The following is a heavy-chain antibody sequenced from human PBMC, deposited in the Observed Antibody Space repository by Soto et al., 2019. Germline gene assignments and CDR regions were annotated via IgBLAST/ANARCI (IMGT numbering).Heavy chain of an antibody. CDR2: IYYSGST. Sequence: SETLSLTCTVSGGSISSGDYYWSWIRQPPGKGLEWIGYIYYSGSTYYNPSLKSRVTISVDTSKNQFSLKLSSVTAADTAVYYCARAQEGYYRSGGHYGMDVWRQRTTVTVSS. CDR3: ARAQEGYYRSGGHYGMDV. J-gene: IGHJ6*02. D-gene: IGHD3-10*01. CDR1: GGSISSGDYY. V-gene: IGHV4-30-4*01.